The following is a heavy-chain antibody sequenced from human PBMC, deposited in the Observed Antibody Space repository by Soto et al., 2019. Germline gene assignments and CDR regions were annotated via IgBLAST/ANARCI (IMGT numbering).Heavy chain of an antibody. Sequence: PSETLSLTCTVSGGSISSYYWSWIRQPPGKGLEWIGYIYYSGSTNYNPSLKSRVTISVDTSKNQFSLKLSSVTAADTAVYYCARAQRIAMEQQLVRDYYYGMDVWGQGTTVTVS. CDR1: GGSISSYY. CDR2: IYYSGST. D-gene: IGHD6-13*01. J-gene: IGHJ6*02. V-gene: IGHV4-59*01. CDR3: ARAQRIAMEQQLVRDYYYGMDV.